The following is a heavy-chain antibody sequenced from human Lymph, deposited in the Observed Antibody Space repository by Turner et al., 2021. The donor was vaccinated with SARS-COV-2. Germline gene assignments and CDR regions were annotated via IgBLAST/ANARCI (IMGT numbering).Heavy chain of an antibody. CDR2: IIPMFGTA. V-gene: IGHV1-69*01. CDR3: ARVECAVVPYYYYGMDV. J-gene: IGHJ6*02. CDR1: RAAFSSHV. D-gene: IGHD3-22*01. Sequence: QVQLVQSGADVKKPRSSVKVSCKASRAAFSSHVISWVRQAPGQGREWMGGIIPMFGTANYAQKFQGRVTITADDTTSTDYMELTSLRSEDMAVYYCARVECAVVPYYYYGMDVWGQGTTVTVSS.